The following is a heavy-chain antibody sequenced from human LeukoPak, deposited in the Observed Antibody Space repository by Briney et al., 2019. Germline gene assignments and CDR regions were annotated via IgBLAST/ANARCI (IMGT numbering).Heavy chain of an antibody. J-gene: IGHJ4*02. CDR2: ISAYNGNT. Sequence: GASVKVSCKASGYTFTSYGISWVRQAPGQGLEWMGWISAYNGNTNYAQKLQGRVTMTTDTSTSTAYMELRSLRSDDTAVYYCARGQDYYDSSGYWGYWGQGTLVTVSP. V-gene: IGHV1-18*01. D-gene: IGHD3-22*01. CDR3: ARGQDYYDSSGYWGY. CDR1: GYTFTSYG.